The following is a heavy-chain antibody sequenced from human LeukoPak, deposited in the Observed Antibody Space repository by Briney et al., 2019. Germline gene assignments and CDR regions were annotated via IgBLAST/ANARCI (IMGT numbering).Heavy chain of an antibody. CDR2: IYYSGST. CDR1: GGSISSSSYY. J-gene: IGHJ3*01. D-gene: IGHD3-22*01. CDR3: AKAGVRYFDSSGLYAFDF. Sequence: WETLSLTCTVSGGSISSSSYYWAWIRQPPGKGLEWIGTIYYSGSTYHNPSLKSRVTLSVDTSRNQFSLRLSSVDAADTAVYYCAKAGVRYFDSSGLYAFDFWGQGTTVTVSS. V-gene: IGHV4-39*01.